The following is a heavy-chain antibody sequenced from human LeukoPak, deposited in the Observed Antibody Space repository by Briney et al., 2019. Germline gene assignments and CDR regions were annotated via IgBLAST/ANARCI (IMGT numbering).Heavy chain of an antibody. D-gene: IGHD2-21*02. CDR3: AKDRGPYCGGDCFFQH. Sequence: PGGSLRLSCAASGFTFSSYAMSWVRQAPGKGLEWVSAISGNGGSTYYADSVKGRFTISRDNSKNTLYLQMNSLRAEDTAVYYCAKDRGPYCGGDCFFQHWGQGTLVTVSS. J-gene: IGHJ1*01. CDR1: GFTFSSYA. V-gene: IGHV3-23*01. CDR2: ISGNGGST.